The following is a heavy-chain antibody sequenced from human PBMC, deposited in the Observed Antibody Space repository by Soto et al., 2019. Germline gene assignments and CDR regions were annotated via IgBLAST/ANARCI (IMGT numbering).Heavy chain of an antibody. V-gene: IGHV3-48*01. J-gene: IGHJ4*02. CDR2: VTTSGSAT. CDR1: GFIFGYYS. D-gene: IGHD1-1*01. Sequence: GGSLRLCCAASGFIFGYYSMNWVRQAPGKGLEWVSYVTTSGSATYYADSVKGRFTMSRDNAKNSLYLQMNSLRAEDTAVYYCVRDTGYAFDYWGQGTLVTFSS. CDR3: VRDTGYAFDY.